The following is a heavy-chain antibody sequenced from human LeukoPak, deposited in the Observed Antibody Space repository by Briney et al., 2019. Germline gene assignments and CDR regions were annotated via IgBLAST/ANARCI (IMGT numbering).Heavy chain of an antibody. CDR1: GFTVSSNY. Sequence: PGGSLRLSCAASGFTVSSNYMSWVRQATGKGLEWVSAIGTAGDTYYPGSVKGRFTISRENAKNSLYLQMNSLRAGDTAVYYCARGDVDTAMAYPRDYYYGMDVWGQGTTVTVSS. CDR3: ARGDVDTAMAYPRDYYYGMDV. CDR2: IGTAGDT. D-gene: IGHD5-18*01. V-gene: IGHV3-13*01. J-gene: IGHJ6*02.